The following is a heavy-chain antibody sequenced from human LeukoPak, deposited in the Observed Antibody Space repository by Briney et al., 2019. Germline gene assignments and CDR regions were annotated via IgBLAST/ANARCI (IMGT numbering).Heavy chain of an antibody. CDR1: GFAFSSYW. D-gene: IGHD5-12*01. CDR3: ARVQLGGSWFFDL. CDR2: IKQDGSEE. Sequence: GGSLRLSCAASGFAFSSYWMSWVRQAPGTGLEWVANIKQDGSEEYYVDSVRGRLTISRDNAKNSLYLQMNSLRAEDTAVYYCARVQLGGSWFFDLWGRGTLVTVSS. V-gene: IGHV3-7*03. J-gene: IGHJ2*01.